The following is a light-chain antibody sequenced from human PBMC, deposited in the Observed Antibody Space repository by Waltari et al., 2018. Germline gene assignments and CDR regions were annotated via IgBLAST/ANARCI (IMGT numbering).Light chain of an antibody. V-gene: IGKV3-15*01. J-gene: IGKJ4*01. CDR1: QSVTSN. CDR2: DAS. Sequence: EIVMTQSPATLSVSPGERARLSCRASQSVTSNLAWYQQKPGQAPRLLIYDASTRATGIPARFSGSGSGTEFTLTISSLQSEDFAVYYCQQYNSWPLTFGGGTKVEIK. CDR3: QQYNSWPLT.